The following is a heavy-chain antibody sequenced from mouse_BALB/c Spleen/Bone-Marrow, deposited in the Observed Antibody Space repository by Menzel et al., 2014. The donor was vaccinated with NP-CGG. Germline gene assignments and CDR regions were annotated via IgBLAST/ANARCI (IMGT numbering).Heavy chain of an antibody. CDR1: GYTFTSYW. Sequence: QVQLQQSGAELVKPGASVKLSCKASGYTFTSYWMHWVKQRPGQGLEWIGEINPSNGRTNYNEKFKSKATLTVDKSSSTAYMQLSSLTSEDSAVYYCARGGGSCYAMDYWGQGTSVTVSS. CDR2: INPSNGRT. CDR3: ARGGGSCYAMDY. D-gene: IGHD1-1*02. J-gene: IGHJ4*01. V-gene: IGHV1S81*02.